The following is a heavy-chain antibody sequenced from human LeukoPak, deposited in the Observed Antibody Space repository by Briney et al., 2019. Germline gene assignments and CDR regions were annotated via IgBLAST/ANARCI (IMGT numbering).Heavy chain of an antibody. V-gene: IGHV1-69*06. J-gene: IGHJ4*02. CDR1: GGTFKTYA. D-gene: IGHD4-17*01. CDR2: IIPIFGTP. CDR3: ARIEGEYGVLVY. Sequence: ASVKVSCKASGGTFKTYAINWVRQAPEQGLEWMGRIIPIFGTPHYAQKFQGRVTITADRSTSTAYMELSSLKADDTAVYYCARIEGEYGVLVYWGQGTLVTASS.